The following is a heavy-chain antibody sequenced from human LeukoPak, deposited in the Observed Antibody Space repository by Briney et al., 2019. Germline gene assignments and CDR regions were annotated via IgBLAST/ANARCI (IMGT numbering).Heavy chain of an antibody. J-gene: IGHJ4*02. CDR3: AKSGSGYYLD. Sequence: PGGSLRLSCAASGFTFSTSAMNWVRQAPGKGLEWVSGISPSGGDTYYADSVKGRFTISRDNSKNRLYLQMNSLTVEDTAVYYCAKSGSGYYLDWGQGTLVTVPS. D-gene: IGHD5-12*01. CDR1: GFTFSTSA. CDR2: ISPSGGDT. V-gene: IGHV3-23*01.